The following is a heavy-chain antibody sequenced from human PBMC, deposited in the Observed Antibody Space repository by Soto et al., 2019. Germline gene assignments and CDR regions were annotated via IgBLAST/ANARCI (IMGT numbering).Heavy chain of an antibody. D-gene: IGHD3-10*01. CDR3: ARVKTDSGSYEGDYYMDV. J-gene: IGHJ6*03. CDR2: IIPILDVA. V-gene: IGHV1-69*02. Sequence: QVQLVQSGAEVKKPGSSVRVSCKASGDIFSNYTISWVRQAPGQGLEWMGRIIPILDVANYPLRFQGRGTITADKSTSTVYMELSSLRSEDTAIYYCARVKTDSGSYEGDYYMDVWGKGTTVTVSS. CDR1: GDIFSNYT.